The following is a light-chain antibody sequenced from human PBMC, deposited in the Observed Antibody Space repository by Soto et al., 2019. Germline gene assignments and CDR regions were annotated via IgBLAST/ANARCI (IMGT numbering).Light chain of an antibody. V-gene: IGLV2-14*02. CDR3: LSYTSSRPSGV. CDR1: SSDVANYNL. J-gene: IGLJ1*01. CDR2: EST. Sequence: QSVLTQPASVSGSPGQSVTISCTGTSSDVANYNLVSWYQQHPGKAPRLIIYESTKRPSGISTRFSGSKSGNAASLTISGLQVEDEAEYHCLSYTSSRPSGVFGSGTKLTVL.